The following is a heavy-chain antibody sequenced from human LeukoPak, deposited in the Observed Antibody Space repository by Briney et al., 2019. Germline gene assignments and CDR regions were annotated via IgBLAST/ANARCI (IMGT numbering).Heavy chain of an antibody. CDR2: ISSSGSAM. CDR1: GFTFRSYE. D-gene: IGHD2-15*01. V-gene: IGHV3-48*03. Sequence: GGSLRLSCAASGFTFRSYEMNWVRQAPGKVLEWVSFISSSGSAMYYADSVKGRFTISRDNAKNSLYQQMNSLRAEDTALYYCVRDGRYCSGGRCFPIWGQGTLVTVST. CDR3: VRDGRYCSGGRCFPI. J-gene: IGHJ4*02.